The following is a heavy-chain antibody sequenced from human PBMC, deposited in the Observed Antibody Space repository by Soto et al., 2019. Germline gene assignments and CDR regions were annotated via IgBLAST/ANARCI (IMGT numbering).Heavy chain of an antibody. J-gene: IGHJ4*02. CDR1: GFPFSSFA. CDR3: ARRENGRGTTDDY. D-gene: IGHD1-7*01. Sequence: EVQLLESGGGLVQPGESLRLSCAASGFPFSSFAMSWVRQAPGKGLEWVSTITGSGDLTYYADSVKGRFTISRDNSKNTLYLQMNSLRSEDTAVYYCARRENGRGTTDDYWGQGTLVTVSS. V-gene: IGHV3-23*01. CDR2: ITGSGDLT.